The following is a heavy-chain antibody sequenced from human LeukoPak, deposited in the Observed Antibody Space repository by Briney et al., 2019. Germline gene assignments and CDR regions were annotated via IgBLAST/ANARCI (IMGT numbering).Heavy chain of an antibody. CDR1: GFIFTAYY. D-gene: IGHD6-13*01. Sequence: GASVKVSCKASGFIFTAYYIHWVRQAPGQGLEWMGWINPNNGDAKYAQKFQGRVTMTRDTSISTAYMELSRLRSDDTAVYYCASPYRSIAAAIPDAFDIWGQGTMVTVSS. CDR2: INPNNGDA. CDR3: ASPYRSIAAAIPDAFDI. V-gene: IGHV1-2*02. J-gene: IGHJ3*02.